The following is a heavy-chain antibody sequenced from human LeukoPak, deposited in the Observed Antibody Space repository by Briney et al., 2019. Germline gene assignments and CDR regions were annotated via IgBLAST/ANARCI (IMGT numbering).Heavy chain of an antibody. CDR2: INPSGGST. CDR1: GYTFTSYY. J-gene: IGHJ1*01. Sequence: ASVKVSCKASGYTFTSYYMHWVRQAPGQGLEWMGIINPSGGSTTYAQKFQGRITMTRDTSTGTVYMELSSLRSEDTAVYFCARGPFGGYSYFQHWGQGTLVTVS. V-gene: IGHV1-46*01. CDR3: ARGPFGGYSYFQH. D-gene: IGHD5-18*01.